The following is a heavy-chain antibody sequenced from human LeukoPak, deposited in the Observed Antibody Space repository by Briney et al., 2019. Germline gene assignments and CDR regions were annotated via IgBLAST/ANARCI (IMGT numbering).Heavy chain of an antibody. CDR1: GVTFSSYG. CDR2: IRHEGNNK. CDR3: ARDHRYYDSSGVGY. Sequence: GGSLRLSCAASGVTFSSYGMHWVRQAPDKGLEWVAFIRHEGNNKYYADSVKGRFTISRDDSKNTLYLQMDNLRAEDTAVYYCARDHRYYDSSGVGYWGQGTLVTVSS. V-gene: IGHV3-30*02. D-gene: IGHD3-22*01. J-gene: IGHJ4*02.